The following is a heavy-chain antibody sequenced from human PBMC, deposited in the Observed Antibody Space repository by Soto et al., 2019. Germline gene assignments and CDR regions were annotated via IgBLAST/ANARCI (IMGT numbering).Heavy chain of an antibody. CDR1: GFTFSSYG. V-gene: IGHV3-30*03. CDR2: ISYEGSNK. Sequence: QVQLVESGGGVVQPGRSLRLSCAASGFTFSSYGMHWVRQAPGKGLEWVAVISYEGSNKYDADSVKGRFTISKDNSNNTRYLQLNSLRADDTAVYYCAVGYCSSTSCYAPGLYYYGMDVWGQGTTVTVSS. D-gene: IGHD2-2*01. CDR3: AVGYCSSTSCYAPGLYYYGMDV. J-gene: IGHJ6*02.